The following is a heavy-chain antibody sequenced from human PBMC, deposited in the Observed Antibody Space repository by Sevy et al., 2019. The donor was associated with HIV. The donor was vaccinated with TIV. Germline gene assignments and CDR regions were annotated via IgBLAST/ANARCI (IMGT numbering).Heavy chain of an antibody. D-gene: IGHD3-22*01. CDR2: FDPEDGET. CDR3: AATKDYYENSGSPFDY. J-gene: IGHJ4*02. V-gene: IGHV1-24*01. CDR1: GHTLNRLG. Sequence: ASVKVSCKVYGHTLNRLGMHWVRQAPGKGLEWMGSFDPEDGETFQAQKFQGRVTMTDDTSTDTAYMELSSLRSEDTAVYYCAATKDYYENSGSPFDYWGQRTLVTASS.